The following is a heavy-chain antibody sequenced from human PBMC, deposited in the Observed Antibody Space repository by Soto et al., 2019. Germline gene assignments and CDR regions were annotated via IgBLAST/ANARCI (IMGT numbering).Heavy chain of an antibody. J-gene: IGHJ6*02. CDR1: GYTLTELS. CDR3: AKTGYSSGWYNNYYYYGMDV. Sequence: ASVKVSCKVSGYTLTELSMHWVRQAPGKGLEGMGGFDPEDGETIYAQKFQGRVTMTRDTSTSTVYMELSSLRSEDTAVYYCAKTGYSSGWYNNYYYYGMDVWGQGTTVTVSS. V-gene: IGHV1-24*01. CDR2: FDPEDGET. D-gene: IGHD6-19*01.